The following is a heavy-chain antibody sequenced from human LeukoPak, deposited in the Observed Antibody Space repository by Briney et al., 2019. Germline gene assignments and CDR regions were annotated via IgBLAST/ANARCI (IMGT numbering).Heavy chain of an antibody. CDR3: TKYAGVVTAHADY. CDR2: ISGSGGST. D-gene: IGHD2-21*02. CDR1: GFTFSTYG. Sequence: GGSLRLSCAASGFTFSTYGMSWVRQAPGKGLEWASVISGSGGSTYYADSVKGRFTISRDNSKNTLDLKMNSLRSEATAVYYYTKYAGVVTAHADYWGQETLVTVS. V-gene: IGHV3-23*01. J-gene: IGHJ4*02.